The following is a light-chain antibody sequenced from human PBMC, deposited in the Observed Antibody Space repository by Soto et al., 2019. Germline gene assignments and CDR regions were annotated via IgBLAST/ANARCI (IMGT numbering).Light chain of an antibody. V-gene: IGKV1-5*03. CDR2: KAS. CDR1: QSISSW. J-gene: IGKJ2*01. Sequence: DIQMTQSPSTLSASVGDRVTITCRASQSISSWLAWYQQKPGKAPKLLIYKASSLESRVPSRFSGSGSGTEFTLTNSSLQPDDFATYYCQQYRTFGQGTKLEIK. CDR3: QQYRT.